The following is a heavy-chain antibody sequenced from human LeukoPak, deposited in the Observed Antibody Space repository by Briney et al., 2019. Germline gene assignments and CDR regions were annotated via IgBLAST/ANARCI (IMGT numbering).Heavy chain of an antibody. CDR3: ARVSFLNGRGDYPDY. CDR2: IYNSGGT. Sequence: PSETLSLTCTVSGGSISSGDYYWSWIRQPPGKGLEWIGYIYNSGGTSYNPSLKCRVTISADTFKKQLSLKLSSVTAADTAVYYCARVSFLNGRGDYPDYWGQGTLVTVSS. D-gene: IGHD4-17*01. J-gene: IGHJ4*02. V-gene: IGHV4-30-4*01. CDR1: GGSISSGDYY.